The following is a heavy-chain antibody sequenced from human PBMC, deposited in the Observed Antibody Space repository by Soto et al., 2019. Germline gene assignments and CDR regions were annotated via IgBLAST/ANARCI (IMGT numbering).Heavy chain of an antibody. Sequence: EVQLVESGGGLVQPGGSLKLSCAASGFTFSGSAMHWVCQASGKGLEWVGRIRSKANSYATAYAASVKGRFTISRDDSKNTAYLQMNSLKTEDTAVYYCTRHAPSPYSSGWFYYFDYWGQGTLVTVSS. CDR2: IRSKANSYAT. CDR3: TRHAPSPYSSGWFYYFDY. D-gene: IGHD6-19*01. V-gene: IGHV3-73*02. CDR1: GFTFSGSA. J-gene: IGHJ4*02.